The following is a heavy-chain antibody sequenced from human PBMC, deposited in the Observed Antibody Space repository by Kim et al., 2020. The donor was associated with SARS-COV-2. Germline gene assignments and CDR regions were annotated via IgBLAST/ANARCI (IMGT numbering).Heavy chain of an antibody. J-gene: IGHJ4*02. Sequence: ADSVKGRFTISRDNAKNSLYLQMNSLRAEDTAVYYCARPSIAAAGTFDYWGQGTLVTVSS. V-gene: IGHV3-21*01. D-gene: IGHD6-13*01. CDR3: ARPSIAAAGTFDY.